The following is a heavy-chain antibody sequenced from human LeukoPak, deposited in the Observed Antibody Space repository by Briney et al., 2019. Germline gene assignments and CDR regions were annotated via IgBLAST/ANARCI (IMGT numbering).Heavy chain of an antibody. J-gene: IGHJ3*01. V-gene: IGHV3-21*01. CDR2: ISSSSSFI. D-gene: IGHD2-15*01. Sequence: GGSLRLSCAASGFTFSDHPMTWVRQAPGKGLEWVSSISSSSSFIYYADSVKGRFTISRDNARNSVFLQMNSLRAEDTAVYYCARDIIRFAYSGGGRYAFDFWGQGTMVTVSS. CDR3: ARDIIRFAYSGGGRYAFDF. CDR1: GFTFSDHP.